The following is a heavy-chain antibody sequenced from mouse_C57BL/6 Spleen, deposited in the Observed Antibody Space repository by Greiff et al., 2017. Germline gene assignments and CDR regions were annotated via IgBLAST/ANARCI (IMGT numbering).Heavy chain of an antibody. CDR3: SRPGAYYHYAMDY. V-gene: IGHV1-69*01. CDR1: GYTFTSYG. J-gene: IGHJ4*01. Sequence: QVQLQQSGPELVKPGASVTLSCKASGYTFTSYGINWVKQRPGQGLEWIGEIDPSDSYTNNNQKFKGKSTMTVDKSYSTAYMQLSSLTSEDSAVYYCSRPGAYYHYAMDYWGQGTSVTVSS. CDR2: IDPSDSYT. D-gene: IGHD1-1*01.